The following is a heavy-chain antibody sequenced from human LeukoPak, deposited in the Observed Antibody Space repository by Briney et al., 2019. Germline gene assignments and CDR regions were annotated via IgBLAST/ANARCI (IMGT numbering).Heavy chain of an antibody. Sequence: GGSLRLSCAASGFTVSSNYMSWVRQAPAKGLEGVSAISCSGGSTYYADSVKGRFTISRDNSKNTLYLQMNSLRAEDTAVYYCAKELGDYVPWGGQGTLVTVSS. V-gene: IGHV3-23*01. CDR1: GFTVSSNY. D-gene: IGHD4-17*01. CDR3: AKELGDYVPW. CDR2: ISCSGGST. J-gene: IGHJ4*02.